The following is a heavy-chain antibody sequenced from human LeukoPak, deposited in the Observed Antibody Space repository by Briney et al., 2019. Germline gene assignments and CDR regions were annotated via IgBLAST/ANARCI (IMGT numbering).Heavy chain of an antibody. J-gene: IGHJ5*02. CDR1: GGSFSGYY. V-gene: IGHV4-34*01. CDR3: AREGVAAPVVPENWFDP. Sequence: PSETLSPTCAVYGGSFSGYYWSWIRQPPGKGLEWIGEINHSGSTNYNPSLKSRVTISVDTSKNQFSLKLSSVTAADTAVYYCAREGVAAPVVPENWFDPWGQGTLVTVSS. CDR2: INHSGST. D-gene: IGHD6-13*01.